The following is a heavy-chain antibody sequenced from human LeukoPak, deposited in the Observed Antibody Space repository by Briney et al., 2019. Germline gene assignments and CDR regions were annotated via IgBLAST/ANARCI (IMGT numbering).Heavy chain of an antibody. D-gene: IGHD3-22*01. Sequence: GGSLRLSCAASGFTVSSNYMSWVRQAPGKGLEWVSVIYRGGSTYYADSVKGRFTISRDNSKNTLYLQMNSLRAEDTAVYYCASVWAAGYDSSGPYDYWGQGTLVTVSS. CDR3: ASVWAAGYDSSGPYDY. J-gene: IGHJ4*02. CDR2: IYRGGST. V-gene: IGHV3-53*01. CDR1: GFTVSSNY.